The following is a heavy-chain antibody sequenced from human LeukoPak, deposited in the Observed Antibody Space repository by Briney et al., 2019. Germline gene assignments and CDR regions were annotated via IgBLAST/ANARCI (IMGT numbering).Heavy chain of an antibody. CDR3: AKGKQALDP. CDR2: FDPEDAEV. V-gene: IGHV1-24*01. D-gene: IGHD1-1*01. Sequence: ASVKVSCKVSGNTLTDLSIHWVRQAPEKGLDWMGGFDPEDAEVIYAEKFQDRVTMTEDPSTDTAYLELSSLRSDDTAVYYCAKGKQALDPWGQGTLVTVSS. J-gene: IGHJ5*02. CDR1: GNTLTDLS.